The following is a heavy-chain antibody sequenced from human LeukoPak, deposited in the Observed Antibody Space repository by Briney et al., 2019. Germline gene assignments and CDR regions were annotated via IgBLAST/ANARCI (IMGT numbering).Heavy chain of an antibody. CDR1: GYSFTSYW. V-gene: IGHV5-51*01. CDR2: IYPGDSDT. D-gene: IGHD3-22*01. CDR3: ARPPTYYYDSSGYYYVFDY. J-gene: IGHJ4*02. Sequence: GEFLKISCKGSGYSFTSYWIGWVRQMPGKGLEWMGIIYPGDSDTRYSPSFQGQVTISADKSISTAYLQWSSLKASDTAMYYCARPPTYYYDSSGYYYVFDYWGQGTLVTVSS.